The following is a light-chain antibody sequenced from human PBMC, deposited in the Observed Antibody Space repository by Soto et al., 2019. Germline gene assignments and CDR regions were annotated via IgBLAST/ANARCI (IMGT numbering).Light chain of an antibody. Sequence: DIQMTQSPSSLSASVGDRVTITCRASQSIYSSLNWYHQKPGKAPKLLIYAASNLQSGVPSRFSGSGSGTDFTLSISSLQPEDFATYYCQQSYSAPYTFRQGTKLEI. CDR2: AAS. J-gene: IGKJ2*01. CDR3: QQSYSAPYT. V-gene: IGKV1-39*01. CDR1: QSIYSS.